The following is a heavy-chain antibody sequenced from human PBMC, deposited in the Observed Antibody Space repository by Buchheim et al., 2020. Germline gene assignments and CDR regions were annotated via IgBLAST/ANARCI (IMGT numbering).Heavy chain of an antibody. J-gene: IGHJ4*02. CDR3: VKNVVPVGAKGFDY. CDR2: ISFDGNTK. D-gene: IGHD1-26*01. Sequence: QVQLVESGGGVVQPGRSLRLSCEASGFTFSSYGIHWVRQAPGKGLEWVALISFDGNTKFYAKSVKGRFSISRDNSRKTRYLQMDSLRAEDTAVYYCVKNVVPVGAKGFDYWGQGTL. CDR1: GFTFSSYG. V-gene: IGHV3-30*18.